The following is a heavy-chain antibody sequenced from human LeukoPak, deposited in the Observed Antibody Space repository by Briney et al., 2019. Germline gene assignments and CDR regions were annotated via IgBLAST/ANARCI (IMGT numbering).Heavy chain of an antibody. D-gene: IGHD3-10*01. CDR3: ARGSRGVIMWPY. J-gene: IGHJ4*02. V-gene: IGHV4-34*01. Sequence: SETLSLTCAVYGGSFSGYYWSWIRQPPGKGLEWIGEINHSGSTNYNPSLKSRVTISVDTSKNQFSLKLSSVTAADTAVYYCARGSRGVIMWPYWGQGTLVTVSS. CDR1: GGSFSGYY. CDR2: INHSGST.